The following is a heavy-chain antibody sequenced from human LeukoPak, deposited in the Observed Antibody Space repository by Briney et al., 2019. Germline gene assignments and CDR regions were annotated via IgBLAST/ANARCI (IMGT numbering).Heavy chain of an antibody. CDR1: GFTFSDYY. D-gene: IGHD1-26*01. J-gene: IGHJ6*03. CDR3: ARDPYNGNYGDSYYYYMDV. CDR2: IRSSGNTI. V-gene: IGHV3-11*04. Sequence: GGSLRLSCAASGFTFSDYYMSWIRQAPGKGLEGVSYIRSSGNTIYYADSVKGRFTISRDNAKKLLYLQMNSLRAEDTAIYYCARDPYNGNYGDSYYYYMDVWGKGTTVTISS.